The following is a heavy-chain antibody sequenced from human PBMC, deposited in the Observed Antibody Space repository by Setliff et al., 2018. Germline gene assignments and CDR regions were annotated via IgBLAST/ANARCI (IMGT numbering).Heavy chain of an antibody. CDR2: IYQNGIT. J-gene: IGHJ6*03. CDR1: GASISTTYYY. D-gene: IGHD3-3*01. Sequence: SETLSLTCSVSGASISTTYYYWDWIRQSPEKGLEWIGTIYQNGITYYNPSVKSRVTISVDKSKNQFFLKLNSVTAADTAVYYCARMSGFLYMDVWGKGTPVTVSS. CDR3: ARMSGFLYMDV. V-gene: IGHV4-39*07.